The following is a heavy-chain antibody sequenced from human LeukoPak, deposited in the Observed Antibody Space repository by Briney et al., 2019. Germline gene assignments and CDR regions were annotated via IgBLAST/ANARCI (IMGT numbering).Heavy chain of an antibody. V-gene: IGHV1-69*13. CDR2: IIPIFGTA. CDR3: ARTALRNYYYYYMDV. CDR1: GGTFSSYA. J-gene: IGHJ6*03. Sequence: ASVKVSCKASGGTFSSYAISWVRQAPGQGLEWMGGIIPIFGTANYAQKFQGRVTITADESTSTAYMELSSLRSEDTAVYYCARTALRNYYYYYMDVWGKGTTVTISS.